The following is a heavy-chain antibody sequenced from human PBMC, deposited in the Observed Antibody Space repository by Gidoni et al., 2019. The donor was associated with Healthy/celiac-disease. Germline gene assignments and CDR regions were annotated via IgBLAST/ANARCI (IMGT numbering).Heavy chain of an antibody. CDR3: AKDGDSYGKGYFDL. Sequence: EAQLLESGGGLEQPVVSLILSCAASGSTFRRCAMSWVCQAPGKGLEWVSDISGSGGSTYYADCVKGRCTISRDNSKNTLYLQMNSLRAEDTAVYYCAKDGDSYGKGYFDLWGRGTLVTVT. CDR2: ISGSGGST. D-gene: IGHD5-18*01. J-gene: IGHJ2*01. CDR1: GSTFRRCA. V-gene: IGHV3-23*01.